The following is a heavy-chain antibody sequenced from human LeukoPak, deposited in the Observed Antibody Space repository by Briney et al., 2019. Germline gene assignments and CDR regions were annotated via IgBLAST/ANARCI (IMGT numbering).Heavy chain of an antibody. V-gene: IGHV4-34*01. CDR1: GGSFSGYY. Sequence: SETLSLTCAIYGGSFSGYYGSWIRQPPGKGLEWIGEINHSGFTNYNPSLKSRVTISEDTSKNQFSLKLSSVTAADTAVYYCARGPPRDYDSSGFYYNYWGQGTLVTVSS. D-gene: IGHD3-22*01. J-gene: IGHJ4*02. CDR3: ARGPPRDYDSSGFYYNY. CDR2: INHSGFT.